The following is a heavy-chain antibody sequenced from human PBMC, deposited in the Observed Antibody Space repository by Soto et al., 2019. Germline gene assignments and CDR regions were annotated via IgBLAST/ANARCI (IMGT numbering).Heavy chain of an antibody. CDR1: GGTFSSYT. D-gene: IGHD4-17*01. CDR3: ARAFRYGDYPNDY. Sequence: QVQLVQSGAEVKKPGSSVKVSCKASGGTFSSYTISWVRQAPGQGLEWMGRIIPILGIANYAQKFQGRVTITADKSTSTAYMELSSLRSEDTAVSYCARAFRYGDYPNDYWGQGTLVTVSS. CDR2: IIPILGIA. V-gene: IGHV1-69*02. J-gene: IGHJ4*02.